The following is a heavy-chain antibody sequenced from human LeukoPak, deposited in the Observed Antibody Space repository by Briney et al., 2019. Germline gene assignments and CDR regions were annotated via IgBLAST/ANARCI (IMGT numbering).Heavy chain of an antibody. CDR2: MNPNSGNT. CDR3: ARREYGSGSYHLVY. D-gene: IGHD3-10*01. CDR1: GYTFTSYD. V-gene: IGHV1-8*01. J-gene: IGHJ4*02. Sequence: ASVKVSCKASGYTFTSYDINWVRQATGQGLEWMVWMNPNSGNTGYAQKFQGRVTMTTNTSISTAYMELSSLRSEDTAVYYCARREYGSGSYHLVYWGQGTLVTVSS.